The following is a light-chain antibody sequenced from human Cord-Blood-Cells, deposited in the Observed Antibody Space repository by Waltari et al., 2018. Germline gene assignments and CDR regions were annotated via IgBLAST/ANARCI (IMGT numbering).Light chain of an antibody. Sequence: QSALTQPASVSGSPGQSITISCTGTSSDVGGYTYVSRYQQHPGKAPKLMIYEVSNRPSGVSNRFSGSKSGNTASLTISGLQAEDEADYYCSSYTSSSTVVFGGGTKLTVL. J-gene: IGLJ2*01. V-gene: IGLV2-14*01. CDR2: EVS. CDR1: SSDVGGYTY. CDR3: SSYTSSSTVV.